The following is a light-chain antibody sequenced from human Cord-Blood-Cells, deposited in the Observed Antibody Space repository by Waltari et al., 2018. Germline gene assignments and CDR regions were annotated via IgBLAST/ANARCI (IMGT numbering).Light chain of an antibody. J-gene: IGLJ2*01. CDR1: SSAVGSYNP. CDR3: SSYTSSSTVV. V-gene: IGLV2-18*02. Sequence: QSALTQPPSVSGSPGQSVTISCTGTSSAVGSYNPVPWYQQPPGTAPKLMIYEVSNRPSGVPDRFSGSKSGNTASLTISGLQAEDEADYYCSSYTSSSTVVFGGGTKLTVL. CDR2: EVS.